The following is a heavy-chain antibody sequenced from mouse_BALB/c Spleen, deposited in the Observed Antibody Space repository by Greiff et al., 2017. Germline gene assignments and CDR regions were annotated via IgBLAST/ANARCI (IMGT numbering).Heavy chain of an antibody. CDR1: GYTFTDYA. Sequence: QVQLQQSGPELVRPGVSVKISCKGSGYTFTDYAMHWVKQSHAKSLEWIGVISTYYGNTNYNQKFKGKATMTVDKSSSTAYMELARLTSEDSAIYYCARRSTMIPNYAMDYWGQGTSVTVSS. J-gene: IGHJ4*01. D-gene: IGHD2-4*01. CDR3: ARRSTMIPNYAMDY. V-gene: IGHV1-67*01. CDR2: ISTYYGNT.